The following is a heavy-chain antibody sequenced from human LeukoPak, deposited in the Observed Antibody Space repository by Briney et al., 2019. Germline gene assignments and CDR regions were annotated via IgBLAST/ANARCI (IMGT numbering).Heavy chain of an antibody. CDR2: ISGSARGGST. V-gene: IGHV3-23*01. CDR3: AKAGSIRFDY. Sequence: PGGSLRLSCAASGFTFSSYGMSWVRQAPGKGLEWVSGISGSARGGSTYYGDSVKGRFTISRDNSKNTLYLQMNSLRAEDTAVYYCAKAGSIRFDYWGQGTLVTVSS. CDR1: GFTFSSYG. D-gene: IGHD1-26*01. J-gene: IGHJ4*02.